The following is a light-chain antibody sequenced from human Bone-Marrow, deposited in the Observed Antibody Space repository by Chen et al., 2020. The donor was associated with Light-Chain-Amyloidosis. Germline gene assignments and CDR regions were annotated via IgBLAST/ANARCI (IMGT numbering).Light chain of an antibody. Sequence: SHELTQPPSVSVPPGQTASISCSGDDLPTNYADWDQQKQGQAPVLVIHRDPERPSGISERFSGSSSGTTATLTISGVQAEDEADYHCQSADSSGTYEVIFGGGTKLTVL. CDR1: DLPTNY. CDR3: QSADSSGTYEVI. CDR2: RDP. V-gene: IGLV3-25*03. J-gene: IGLJ2*01.